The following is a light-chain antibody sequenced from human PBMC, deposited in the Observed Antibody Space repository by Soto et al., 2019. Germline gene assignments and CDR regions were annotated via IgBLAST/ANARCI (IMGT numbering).Light chain of an antibody. J-gene: IGKJ5*01. V-gene: IGKV3-20*01. CDR3: QQCGSSST. Sequence: EIELTQSPATLSLSPGERATLSCRASQTFSNSFLSWFQQIPGQAPRLLIYGASMRATGIPDRFSGSGSGTDFTLTISRLEPEDFAVYYCQQCGSSSTFGQGTRLEIK. CDR1: QTFSNSF. CDR2: GAS.